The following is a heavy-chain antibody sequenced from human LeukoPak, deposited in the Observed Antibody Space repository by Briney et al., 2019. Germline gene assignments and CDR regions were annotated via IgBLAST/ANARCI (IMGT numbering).Heavy chain of an antibody. D-gene: IGHD5-18*01. CDR1: GGSISSNSDY. J-gene: IGHJ4*02. CDR2: IYYSGTT. Sequence: MSSETLSLTCTVPGGSISSNSDYWGWIRQPPGKGLEWIGTIYYSGTTHYNPSLRSRVTISVDTAKNQFSLTLSSVTAADTAVYYCARDVGSFGWYNYWGQGTLVTVSS. CDR3: ARDVGSFGWYNY. V-gene: IGHV4-39*07.